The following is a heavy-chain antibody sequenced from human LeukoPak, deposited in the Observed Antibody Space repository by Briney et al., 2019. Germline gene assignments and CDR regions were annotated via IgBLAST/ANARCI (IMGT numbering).Heavy chain of an antibody. CDR1: GYTLTELS. J-gene: IGHJ4*02. D-gene: IGHD3-10*01. Sequence: ASVKVSCKVSGYTLTELSMHWVRQAPGKGLEWMGGFDPEDGETIYAQKFQGRVTMTEDTSTDTAYMELSSLRSEDTAVYYCATEYGSGSYYTQRGHYFDYWGQGTLVTVSS. CDR3: ATEYGSGSYYTQRGHYFDY. V-gene: IGHV1-24*01. CDR2: FDPEDGET.